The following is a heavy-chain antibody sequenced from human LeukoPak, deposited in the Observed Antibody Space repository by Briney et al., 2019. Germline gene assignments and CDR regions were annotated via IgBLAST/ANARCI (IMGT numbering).Heavy chain of an antibody. J-gene: IGHJ5*02. CDR1: VFTLSIYA. D-gene: IGHD2/OR15-2a*01. CDR3: AKDEYDWFDP. V-gene: IGHV3-30-3*01. CDR2: ISDDGSNK. Sequence: GRSPRLSCAPSVFTLSIYAVHCGPDTPRKRLEWVAVISDDGSNKYYAGSVKGRFTISRDNSKNTMYLQMNSLRAEDTAVYYWAKDEYDWFDPWGQGTLVTVSS.